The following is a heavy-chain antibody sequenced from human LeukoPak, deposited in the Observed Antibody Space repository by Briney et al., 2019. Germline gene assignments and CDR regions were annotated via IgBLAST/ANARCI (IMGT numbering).Heavy chain of an antibody. CDR3: ARGGDIVVVPAAIPEY. D-gene: IGHD2-2*01. Sequence: GGSLRLSCAASGFTFSSYWMHWVRRAPGKGLVWVSRINSDGSSTSYADSVKGRFTISRDNAKNTLYLQMNSLRAEDTAVYYCARGGDIVVVPAAIPEYWGQGTLVTVSS. CDR2: INSDGSST. J-gene: IGHJ4*02. CDR1: GFTFSSYW. V-gene: IGHV3-74*01.